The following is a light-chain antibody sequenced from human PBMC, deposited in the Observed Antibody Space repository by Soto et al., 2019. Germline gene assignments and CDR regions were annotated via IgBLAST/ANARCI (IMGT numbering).Light chain of an antibody. CDR3: CSYAGSYTLV. CDR2: DVS. J-gene: IGLJ1*01. V-gene: IGLV2-11*01. Sequence: QSALTQPRSVSGSPGQSVTISCTGTSNDVGGYKYVSWYQQYPGKAPKLMIYDVSKRPSGVPDRFSGSKSGNTASLTISWLQAEDEADYYCCSYAGSYTLVFGTGTKLTVL. CDR1: SNDVGGYKY.